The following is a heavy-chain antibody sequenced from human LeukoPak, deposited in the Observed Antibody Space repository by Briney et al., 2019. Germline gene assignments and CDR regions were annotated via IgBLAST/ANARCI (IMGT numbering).Heavy chain of an antibody. J-gene: IGHJ5*02. Sequence: GRSLRLSCAASGFTFSSYGMHWVRQAPGKGLEWVAVISYDGSNKYYADSVKGRFTISRDNSKNTLYLQMNSLGAEDTAVYYCVKEHIAVAGHNWFDPWGQGTLVTVSS. D-gene: IGHD6-19*01. CDR2: ISYDGSNK. CDR3: VKEHIAVAGHNWFDP. CDR1: GFTFSSYG. V-gene: IGHV3-30*18.